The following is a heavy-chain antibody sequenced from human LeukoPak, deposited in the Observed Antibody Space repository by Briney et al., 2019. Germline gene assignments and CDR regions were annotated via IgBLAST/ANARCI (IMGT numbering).Heavy chain of an antibody. D-gene: IGHD6-19*01. J-gene: IGHJ4*02. V-gene: IGHV4-59*01. CDR3: ARESNSGWYTGGVDH. CDR2: INYNGRT. CDR1: GASLSTYY. Sequence: SETLSLTCTVSGASLSTYYWTWIRQPPGKGLEWIGYINYNGRTNYNPSLMSRVTISIDTSKNQFSLKLNSVTAVDTAIYYCARESNSGWYTGGVDHWGPGTLVTASS.